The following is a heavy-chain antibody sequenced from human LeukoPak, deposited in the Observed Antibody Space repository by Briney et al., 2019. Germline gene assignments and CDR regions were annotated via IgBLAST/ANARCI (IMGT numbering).Heavy chain of an antibody. CDR3: AKVRGGGASSLDS. V-gene: IGHV3-30*02. D-gene: IGHD3-10*01. CDR1: GFTFSSFN. Sequence: PGGSLRLSCEASGFTFSSFNMHWVRQAPGKGLEWVTFIWDDGNDKHYADSVKGRFTISRDNSKNTLYLQMNSLRVEDTAVYYCAKVRGGGASSLDSWGQGPVFPVSS. CDR2: IWDDGNDK. J-gene: IGHJ4*02.